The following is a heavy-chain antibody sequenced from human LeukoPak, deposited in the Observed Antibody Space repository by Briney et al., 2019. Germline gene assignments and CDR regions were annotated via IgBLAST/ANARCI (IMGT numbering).Heavy chain of an antibody. CDR1: GGSFSGYY. CDR3: ARGREVYYDSSGYYWIDY. D-gene: IGHD3-22*01. J-gene: IGHJ4*02. CDR2: INHSGST. V-gene: IGHV4-34*01. Sequence: SETLSLTCAVYGGSFSGYYWSWIRQPPGKGLEWIGEINHSGSTNCNPSLKSRVTISVDTSKNQFSLKLSSVTAADTAVYYCARGREVYYDSSGYYWIDYWGQGTLVTVSS.